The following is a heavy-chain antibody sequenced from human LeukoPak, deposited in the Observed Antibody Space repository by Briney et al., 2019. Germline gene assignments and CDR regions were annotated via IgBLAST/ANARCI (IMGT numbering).Heavy chain of an antibody. J-gene: IGHJ4*02. CDR3: ARDRPDYYDTTAYSRGLCSAFTY. Sequence: GASVKVSCKASGCTFTRYYMHWVRQAPGQGLEWMGIFNPTDGGTSYAQNFQGRVTMTTDTSTSTAYMELRSLRFDDTAVYYCARDRPDYYDTTAYSRGLCSAFTYWGQGTLVTVSS. D-gene: IGHD3-22*01. CDR2: FNPTDGGT. CDR1: GCTFTRYY. V-gene: IGHV1-46*01.